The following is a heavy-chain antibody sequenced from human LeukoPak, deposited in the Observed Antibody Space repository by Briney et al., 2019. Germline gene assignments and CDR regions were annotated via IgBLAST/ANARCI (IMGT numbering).Heavy chain of an antibody. CDR1: GGSFSNYY. D-gene: IGHD6-6*01. CDR3: ARHFAYSSSSYFDY. Sequence: SETLSLTCSVSGGSFSNYYWSWIRQPPGKGLEWIWYVYYTGSTNYNPSLKSRVTMFEDKSKNQFSLRLYSVTVADTAVYYCARHFAYSSSSYFDYWGQGSLVTVSS. J-gene: IGHJ4*02. V-gene: IGHV4-59*08. CDR2: VYYTGST.